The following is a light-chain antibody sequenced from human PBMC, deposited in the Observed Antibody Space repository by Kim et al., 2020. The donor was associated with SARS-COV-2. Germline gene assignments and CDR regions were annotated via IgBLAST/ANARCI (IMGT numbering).Light chain of an antibody. J-gene: IGLJ2*01. CDR3: NFRDSRGNHLSVV. CDR2: GKN. CDR1: SLRSYY. Sequence: SSELTQDPAVSVALGQTVRITCQGDSLRSYYASWYQQKPGQAPVLVIYGKNNRPSGIPDRFSGSSSGNTASLTITGAQAEAEADYYCNFRDSRGNHLSVV. V-gene: IGLV3-19*01.